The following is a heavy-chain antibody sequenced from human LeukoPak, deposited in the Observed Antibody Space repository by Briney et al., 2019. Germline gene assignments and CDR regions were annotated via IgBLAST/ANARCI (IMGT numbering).Heavy chain of an antibody. V-gene: IGHV1-46*03. CDR1: GYTFIDFY. Sequence: ASVKVSCKASGYTFIDFYMNWVRQAPGQGLEWMGIIGPRGGSTSYAQNFQDRVTMTRDMSTSTVYMQLSSLRSEDSAVYYCGGGGSLTDAFDIWGQGTMVTVSS. CDR2: IGPRGGST. CDR3: GGGGSLTDAFDI. J-gene: IGHJ3*02. D-gene: IGHD3-16*01.